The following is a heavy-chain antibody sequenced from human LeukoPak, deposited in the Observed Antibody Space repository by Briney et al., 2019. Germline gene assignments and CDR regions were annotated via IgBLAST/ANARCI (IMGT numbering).Heavy chain of an antibody. J-gene: IGHJ6*02. CDR1: GFSFSTYN. D-gene: IGHD1/OR15-1a*01. CDR2: IASSSTYI. Sequence: GGSLRLACAASGFSFSTYNMNWVRQAPGKGLEWVSSIASSSTYIYYADSVKGRFTISRDNAKNSLYLQMNSLRAEDTAIYYCAKQPAYVPSYGMDVWGQGATVTVSS. CDR3: AKQPAYVPSYGMDV. V-gene: IGHV3-21*04.